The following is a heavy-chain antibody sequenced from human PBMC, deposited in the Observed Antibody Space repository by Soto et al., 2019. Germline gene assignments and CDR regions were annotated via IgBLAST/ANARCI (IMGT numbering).Heavy chain of an antibody. CDR1: DGSISSNNW. D-gene: IGHD6-13*01. Sequence: SETLSLTCAVSDGSISSNNWWSCVRQPPGKGLEWIGEIYHSGITNYNPSLNSRVTISVDKSKNQLSLKLNSVTAADTAMYYCVRAFQRSSWPFDYWGQGTLVTVSS. V-gene: IGHV4-4*02. CDR2: IYHSGIT. CDR3: VRAFQRSSWPFDY. J-gene: IGHJ4*02.